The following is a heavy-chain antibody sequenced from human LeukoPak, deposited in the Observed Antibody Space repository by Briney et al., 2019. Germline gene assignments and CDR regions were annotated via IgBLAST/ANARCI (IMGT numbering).Heavy chain of an antibody. CDR2: INHSGST. CDR3: ARGHRDGYNSYYSYTMDV. J-gene: IGHJ6*02. D-gene: IGHD5-24*01. V-gene: IGHV4-34*01. Sequence: SETLSLTCAVYGESFNDYYWSWIPQPPAKGLEWIGEINHSGSTNYNPSLKSRVTISVDTSKNQFSLKLSSVTAADTAVYFCARGHRDGYNSYYSYTMDVWGQGTTVTVSS. CDR1: GESFNDYY.